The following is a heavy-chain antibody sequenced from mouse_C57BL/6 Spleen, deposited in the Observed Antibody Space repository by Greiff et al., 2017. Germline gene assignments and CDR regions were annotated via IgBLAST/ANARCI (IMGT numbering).Heavy chain of an antibody. Sequence: LQQSGAELVKPGASEKVSCTASGYTFTSYWMHWVKQRPGQGLVWIGRIHPSDSDTNYNLKFQGKATLTADKSAITVYMQLSSLTSEDSAVYDCATGFDYWGQGTTLTVSS. CDR3: ATGFDY. CDR2: IHPSDSDT. V-gene: IGHV1-74*01. J-gene: IGHJ2*01. CDR1: GYTFTSYW.